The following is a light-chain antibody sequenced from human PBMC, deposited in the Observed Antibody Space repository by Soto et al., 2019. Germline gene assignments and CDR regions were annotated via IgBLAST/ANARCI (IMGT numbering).Light chain of an antibody. J-gene: IGKJ1*01. V-gene: IGKV1-5*03. CDR3: QQYSSYSPRT. CDR2: KAS. Sequence: DIQLTQSPATLSASLGDRVTITCRASQSISSWLAWYQQKPGKAPKLLIYKASSLETGVPSRFSGSGSGTEFTLTISSLQPDDFAAYYCQQYSSYSPRTFGQGTKVDI. CDR1: QSISSW.